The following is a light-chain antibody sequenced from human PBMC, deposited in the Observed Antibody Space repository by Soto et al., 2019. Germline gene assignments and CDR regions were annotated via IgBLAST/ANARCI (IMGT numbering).Light chain of an antibody. Sequence: EVVLTQSPGTLSLSPGERATLSRRASQSVGSSYLAWYQQKPGQAPRVLIYGTSSRATGIPDRSSGSGSGTDFTLTISRLEPEDFAVYYCQQYTTSSWTFGQGTKVDIK. CDR1: QSVGSSY. J-gene: IGKJ1*01. CDR3: QQYTTSSWT. V-gene: IGKV3-20*01. CDR2: GTS.